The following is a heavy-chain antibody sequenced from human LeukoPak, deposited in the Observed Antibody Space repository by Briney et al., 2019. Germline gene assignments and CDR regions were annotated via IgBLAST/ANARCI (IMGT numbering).Heavy chain of an antibody. CDR3: AKSVVVITFRFDD. Sequence: GGSLRLSCAASGFPFNTYVMSWVRQAPGKGLEWVSAINGGGSNTYYADSVKGRFPISRDNSKNMVYLQMNNLRADDTAVYYCAKSVVVITFRFDDWGQGALVTVSS. J-gene: IGHJ4*02. CDR2: INGGGSNT. CDR1: GFPFNTYV. D-gene: IGHD2-15*01. V-gene: IGHV3-23*01.